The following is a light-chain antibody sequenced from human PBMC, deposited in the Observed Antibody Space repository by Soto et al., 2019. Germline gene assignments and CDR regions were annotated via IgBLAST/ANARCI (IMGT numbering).Light chain of an antibody. CDR2: GAS. J-gene: IGKJ1*01. CDR1: EGVGSN. V-gene: IGKV3-15*01. CDR3: QQYENWPRT. Sequence: EIVMTQSPPTLSVSPGERVTLSCRASEGVGSNLAWYNQKPGQAPRIVVFGASTRAAAGPPRFSGSGSGSEFTLTIDSMQSEDSGFYYCQQYENWPRTFGQGTKVELK.